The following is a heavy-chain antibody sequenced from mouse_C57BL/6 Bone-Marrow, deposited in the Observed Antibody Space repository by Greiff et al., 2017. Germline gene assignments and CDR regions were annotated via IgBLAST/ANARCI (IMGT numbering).Heavy chain of an antibody. D-gene: IGHD2-4*01. J-gene: IGHJ3*01. CDR1: GFTFSDYG. CDR3: ARDDYDGGLAY. CDR2: ISSGSSPI. Sequence: EVQLVESGGGLVKPGGSLKLSCAASGFTFSDYGMHWVRQAPEKGLAWVAYISSGSSPIYYADTVKGRFTISRDNAKNTLFLQMTSLRSEDTAMYYCARDDYDGGLAYGGQGTLVTVSA. V-gene: IGHV5-17*01.